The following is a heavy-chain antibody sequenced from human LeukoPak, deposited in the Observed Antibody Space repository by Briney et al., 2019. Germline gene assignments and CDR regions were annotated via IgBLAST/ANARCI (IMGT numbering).Heavy chain of an antibody. Sequence: GGSLRLSCAASGSTFSSYAMSWVRQAPGKGLEWVSSISGSGGSTYYADSVKGRFTISRDNSKNTLYLQMNSLRAEDTAVYYCAKVWEDFGSGVTWYLDLWGRGTLVTVSS. V-gene: IGHV3-23*01. D-gene: IGHD3-10*01. CDR1: GSTFSSYA. CDR3: AKVWEDFGSGVTWYLDL. CDR2: ISGSGGST. J-gene: IGHJ2*01.